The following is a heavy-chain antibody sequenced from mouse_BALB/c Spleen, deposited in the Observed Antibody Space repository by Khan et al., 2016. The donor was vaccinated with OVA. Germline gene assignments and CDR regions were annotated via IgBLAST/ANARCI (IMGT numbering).Heavy chain of an antibody. CDR2: ISNLAYSI. V-gene: IGHV5-15*02. Sequence: EVELVESGGGLVQPGGSRKLSCAASGFTFSDYGMAWVRQAPGKGSEWVAFISNLAYSIYYADTVTGRFTFSRENAKNIPYLEMSSLRSEDAAMYYCAMSWAMDYWGQGTSVTVSS. CDR3: AMSWAMDY. CDR1: GFTFSDYG. J-gene: IGHJ4*01.